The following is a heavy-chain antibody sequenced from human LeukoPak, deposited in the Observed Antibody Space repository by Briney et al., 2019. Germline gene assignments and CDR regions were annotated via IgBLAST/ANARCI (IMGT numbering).Heavy chain of an antibody. Sequence: GGSLRLSCAASGFTVSYNYMSWVRQAPGKGLEWVSIIYSSGNTYYVDSVKGRFTISRDNSKSMLYLQMNSLRAEDTAVYYCARGTAWGHQDHWGQGTLVTVSS. CDR1: GFTVSYNY. J-gene: IGHJ4*02. CDR3: ARGTAWGHQDH. D-gene: IGHD7-27*01. CDR2: IYSSGNT. V-gene: IGHV3-66*01.